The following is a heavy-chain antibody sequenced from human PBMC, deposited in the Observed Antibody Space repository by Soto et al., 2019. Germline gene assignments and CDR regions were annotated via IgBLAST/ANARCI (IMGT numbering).Heavy chain of an antibody. J-gene: IGHJ4*02. CDR2: IKSSGST. CDR1: GGSITRNDHY. Sequence: QLQLQESGPGLVRPSETLSLICTVSGGSITRNDHYWGWIRQSPGKGLEWIGDIKSSGSTNYTLSLKGRVSMSVETSKNQFSLKMNSVPAADTVVYYCARLGSSVWYQGSYFDYWGQGTLVTVSS. D-gene: IGHD6-19*01. V-gene: IGHV4-39*01. CDR3: ARLGSSVWYQGSYFDY.